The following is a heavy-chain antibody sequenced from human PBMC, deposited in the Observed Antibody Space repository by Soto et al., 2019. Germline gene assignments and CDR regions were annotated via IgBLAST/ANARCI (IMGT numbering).Heavy chain of an antibody. CDR1: GFTFSSYS. J-gene: IGHJ4*02. CDR2: IGGSSGHI. V-gene: IGHV3-21*01. D-gene: IGHD2-8*01. Sequence: GGSLRLSCAASGFTFSSYSMVWVRQAPEKGLEWVSSIGGSSGHIYYADSLKGRFTISRDNAKNSLYLQMNSLRVDDTAVYYCARTNGAYSNYFDYWGQGTLVTVS. CDR3: ARTNGAYSNYFDY.